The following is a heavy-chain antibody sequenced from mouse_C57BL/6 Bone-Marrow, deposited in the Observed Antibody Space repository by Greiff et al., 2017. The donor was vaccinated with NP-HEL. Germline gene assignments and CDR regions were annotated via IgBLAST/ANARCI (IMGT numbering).Heavy chain of an antibody. CDR2: IRSKSSNYAT. D-gene: IGHD1-1*01. Sequence: EVMLVESGGGLVQPKGSLKLSCAASGFTFNTYAMHWVRQAPGKGLEWVARIRSKSSNYATYYADSVKDRFTISRDDSQSMLYLQMNNLKTEDTAMYYCVRGPNYYGSSYDAMDYWGQGTSVTVSS. CDR3: VRGPNYYGSSYDAMDY. J-gene: IGHJ4*01. CDR1: GFTFNTYA. V-gene: IGHV10-3*01.